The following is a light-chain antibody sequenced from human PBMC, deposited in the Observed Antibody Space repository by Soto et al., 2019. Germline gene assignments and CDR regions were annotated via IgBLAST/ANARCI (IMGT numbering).Light chain of an antibody. Sequence: IVMTQSPATLSVSPGERATLSCRARQTIDNKLAWYQQRPGQAPRLLIYGASIRATGIPARFSGSGSGTECTLTISGLQSEDFGVYYCQQYKDWRTFGQGTNVDIK. CDR1: QTIDNK. J-gene: IGKJ1*01. V-gene: IGKV3-15*01. CDR3: QQYKDWRT. CDR2: GAS.